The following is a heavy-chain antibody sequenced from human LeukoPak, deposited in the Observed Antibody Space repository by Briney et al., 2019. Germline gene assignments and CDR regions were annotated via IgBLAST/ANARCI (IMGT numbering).Heavy chain of an antibody. CDR2: IYSGGST. CDR3: ARSLRVRGVPDYMDV. J-gene: IGHJ6*03. D-gene: IGHD3-10*01. V-gene: IGHV3-53*01. CDR1: GFTFSSYA. Sequence: GGSLRLSCVVSGFTFSSYAMSWVRQAPGKGLEWVSVIYSGGSTYYADSVRGRFTISRDNSKNTLYLQMNSLRAEDTAVYYCARSLRVRGVPDYMDVWGKGTTVTISS.